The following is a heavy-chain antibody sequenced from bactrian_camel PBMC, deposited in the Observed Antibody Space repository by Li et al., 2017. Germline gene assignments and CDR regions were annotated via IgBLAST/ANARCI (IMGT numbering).Heavy chain of an antibody. Sequence: HVQLVESGGGSVQAGGSLRLSCGASGNIASVTYMGWFRQVPGKEREGVASISGSDGRTYYADSQDNEKNTVFLQMNSLKSEDSGMYFCARRLRTHITYWELPTSYKYWGQGTQV. CDR3: ARRLRTHITYWELPTSYKY. CDR1: GNIASVTY. D-gene: IGHD1*01. CDR2: ISGSDGRT. V-gene: IGHV3S54*01. J-gene: IGHJ4*01.